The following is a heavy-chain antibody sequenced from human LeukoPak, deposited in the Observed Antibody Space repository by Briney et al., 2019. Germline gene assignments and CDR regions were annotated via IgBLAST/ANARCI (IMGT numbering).Heavy chain of an antibody. D-gene: IGHD1-26*01. Sequence: GGSLRLSCEASGFTFDDYTMHWVRQSPGKGLEWVSLISWDGGTTYYADSVRGRFTISRDNSKNSLYLQMNSLGPEDTAVYYCARDPYSGNYGNYYYYYMDVWGKGTTVTISS. V-gene: IGHV3-43*01. CDR2: ISWDGGTT. CDR1: GFTFDDYT. J-gene: IGHJ6*03. CDR3: ARDPYSGNYGNYYYYYMDV.